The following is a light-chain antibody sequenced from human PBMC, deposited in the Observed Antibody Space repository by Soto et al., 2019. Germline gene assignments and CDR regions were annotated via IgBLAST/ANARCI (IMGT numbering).Light chain of an antibody. CDR3: QQRSNWPLT. Sequence: EILLTQSPATLSLSPGERASLSCRASQSLSSYLAWYQQKPGQAPRLLIYDASNRATGIPARFSGSGSGTDFTLTISSLEPEDFAVYYCQQRSNWPLTFGGGTKVDIK. J-gene: IGKJ4*01. V-gene: IGKV3-11*01. CDR2: DAS. CDR1: QSLSSY.